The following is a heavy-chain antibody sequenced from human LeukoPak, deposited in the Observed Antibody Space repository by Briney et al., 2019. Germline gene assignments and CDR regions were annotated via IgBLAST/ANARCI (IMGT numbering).Heavy chain of an antibody. D-gene: IGHD3-16*01. CDR1: GDSVSGNSAA. V-gene: IGHV6-1*01. CDR2: TYYRSKWYN. J-gene: IGHJ3*02. CDR3: ARGGGYVDHAFDI. Sequence: SQTLSLTCAISGDSVSGNSAAWTWIRQSPSRGLEWLGRTYYRSKWYNDYAVSVKSRITINPDTSKNQFSLQLNSVTPEDTAVYYCARGGGYVDHAFDIWGQGTMVTVSS.